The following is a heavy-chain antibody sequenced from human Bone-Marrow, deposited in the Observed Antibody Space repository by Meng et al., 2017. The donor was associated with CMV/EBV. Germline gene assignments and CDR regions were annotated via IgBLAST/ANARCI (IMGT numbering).Heavy chain of an antibody. V-gene: IGHV1-69*05. CDR2: IIPILGTT. CDR3: AREVASVTIFVAFDP. D-gene: IGHD3-3*01. Sequence: SVKVSCKASGGTFNIYAITWVRQAPGQGLEWMGGIIPILGTTIYARELQGRVTITTDESTSTAYMELSSLRSEDTAVYYCAREVASVTIFVAFDPWGQGTLVTVSS. CDR1: GGTFNIYA. J-gene: IGHJ5*02.